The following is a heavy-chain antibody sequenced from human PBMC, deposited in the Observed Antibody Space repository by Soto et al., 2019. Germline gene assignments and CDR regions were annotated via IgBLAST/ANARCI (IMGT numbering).Heavy chain of an antibody. Sequence: GASVKVSCKASGGTLSDYAFSWVRQAPGQGLEWMGGIIPIFGSANYAQKLQGRVTITADSIYLQMNSLRAEDTAIYYCARDPYDKGGYGAFDIWGQGTMVTVSS. V-gene: IGHV1-69*13. CDR2: IIPIFGSA. CDR3: ARDPYDKGGYGAFDI. CDR1: GGTLSDYA. J-gene: IGHJ3*02. D-gene: IGHD3-22*01.